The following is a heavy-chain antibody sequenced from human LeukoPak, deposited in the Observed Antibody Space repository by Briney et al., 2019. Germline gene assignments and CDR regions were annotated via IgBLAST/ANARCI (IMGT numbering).Heavy chain of an antibody. Sequence: GASVKVSCKASGYTFTGYYMHWVRQAPGQGLEWMGWINPNSGGTNYAQKFQGRVTMTRDTSISTAYMELSRLRSDDTAVYYCARGLAQYQPLLYNWFDPWGQGTLVTVSS. CDR2: INPNSGGT. V-gene: IGHV1-2*02. CDR1: GYTFTGYY. J-gene: IGHJ5*02. CDR3: ARGLAQYQPLLYNWFDP. D-gene: IGHD2-2*01.